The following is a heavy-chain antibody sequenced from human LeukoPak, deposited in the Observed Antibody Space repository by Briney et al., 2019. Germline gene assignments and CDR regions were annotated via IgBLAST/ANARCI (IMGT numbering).Heavy chain of an antibody. J-gene: IGHJ4*02. V-gene: IGHV4-59*08. D-gene: IGHD4-17*01. CDR3: ARGAHYGDYV. CDR2: IYYSGST. Sequence: SETLSLTCTVSGGSISGNFWSWIRQPPGKGLEWIGYIYYSGSTNYNPSLKSRVTISVDTSKNQFSLKLSSVTAADTAVYYCARGAHYGDYVWGQGTLVTVSS. CDR1: GGSISGNF.